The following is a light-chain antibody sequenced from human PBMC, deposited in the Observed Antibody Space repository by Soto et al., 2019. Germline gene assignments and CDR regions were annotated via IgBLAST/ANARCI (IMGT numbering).Light chain of an antibody. CDR1: QSINSW. CDR2: KAS. V-gene: IGKV1-5*03. Sequence: DIQMTQSPSTLSASVGDRVTITCRASQSINSWLAWYQQKPGQAPKVLIYKASSLESGVPSRFSGSGSGTEFTLTISSLQPDDIATYYCQQYDSYPLTFGQGTKVEIK. CDR3: QQYDSYPLT. J-gene: IGKJ1*01.